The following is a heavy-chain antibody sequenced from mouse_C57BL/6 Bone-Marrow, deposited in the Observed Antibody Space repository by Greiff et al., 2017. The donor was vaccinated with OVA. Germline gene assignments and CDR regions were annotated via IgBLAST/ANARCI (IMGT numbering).Heavy chain of an antibody. CDR3: GWLLPFAY. CDR1: GFTFSSYG. Sequence: EVQLKESGGDLVKPGGSLKLSCAASGFTFSSYGMSWVRQTPDKRLEWVATISSGGSYTYYPDSVKGRFTISRDNAKNTLYLQMSSLKSEDTAMYYCGWLLPFAYWGQGTLVTVSA. D-gene: IGHD2-3*01. V-gene: IGHV5-6*01. CDR2: ISSGGSYT. J-gene: IGHJ3*01.